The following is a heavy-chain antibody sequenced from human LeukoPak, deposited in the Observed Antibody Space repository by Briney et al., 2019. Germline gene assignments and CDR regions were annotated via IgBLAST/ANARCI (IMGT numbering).Heavy chain of an antibody. V-gene: IGHV4-34*01. CDR1: GASISSHY. J-gene: IGHJ4*02. D-gene: IGHD1-1*01. CDR2: INHSGST. Sequence: PSETLSLTCSVSGASISSHYWSWIRQPPGKGLEWIGEINHSGSTNYNPSLKSRVTISVDTSKNQFSLKLSSVTAADTAVYYCARGSGGTTFDYFDYWGQGTLVTVSS. CDR3: ARGSGGTTFDYFDY.